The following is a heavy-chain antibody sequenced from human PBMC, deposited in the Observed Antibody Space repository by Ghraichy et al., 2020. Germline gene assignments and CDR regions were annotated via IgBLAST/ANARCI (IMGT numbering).Heavy chain of an antibody. CDR1: GFTFSSYA. V-gene: IGHV3-23*01. J-gene: IGHJ6*03. CDR3: AKDISGSYYYYYMDV. CDR2: ISGSGGNT. Sequence: GGSLRLSCAASGFTFSSYAMSWVRQAPGKGLEWVSAISGSGGNTYYADSVKGRFTISRDNSKNTLYLQMNSLRAEDTAVYYCAKDISGSYYYYYMDVWGKGTTVTVSS. D-gene: IGHD1-26*01.